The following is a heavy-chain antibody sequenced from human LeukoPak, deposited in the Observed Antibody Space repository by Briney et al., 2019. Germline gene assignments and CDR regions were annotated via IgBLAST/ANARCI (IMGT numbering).Heavy chain of an antibody. J-gene: IGHJ4*02. Sequence: ASVKVSCKASGYTFINYDFMWVRQATGQGLEWMGWMNPKSGKTGYAQKFQGRVTMTRDTSITTAYMELSSLRSEDTAVYYCAREGGYSGYDVDHYFDYWGQGTLVTVSS. CDR3: AREGGYSGYDVDHYFDY. CDR1: GYTFINYD. D-gene: IGHD5-12*01. CDR2: MNPKSGKT. V-gene: IGHV1-8*01.